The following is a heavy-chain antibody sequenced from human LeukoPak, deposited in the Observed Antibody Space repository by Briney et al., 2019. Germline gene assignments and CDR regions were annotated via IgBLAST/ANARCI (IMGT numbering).Heavy chain of an antibody. CDR2: ISRSSDYI. CDR1: GFTFSTYS. J-gene: IGHJ4*02. CDR3: AREFLKDYGDRG. V-gene: IGHV3-21*01. Sequence: PGGSLSLSCAASGFTFSTYSMNWVRLAPGKGLEWVSSISRSSDYIDYADSVKGRFTISRDNAKNSLYLQMNSLRAEDTAVYYCAREFLKDYGDRGWGQGTLVTVSS. D-gene: IGHD4-17*01.